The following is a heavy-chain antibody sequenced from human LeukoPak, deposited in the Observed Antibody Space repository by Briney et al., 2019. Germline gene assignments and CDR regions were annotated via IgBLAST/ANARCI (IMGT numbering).Heavy chain of an antibody. Sequence: GGSLRLSCAASGFTFSSYSMNWVRQAPGKGLEWVSSISSSSSYIYYADSVKGRFTISRDNAKNSLYLQMNSLRAEDTAVYYCATKEVPYYYDSSAPRDFDYWGQGTLVTVSS. D-gene: IGHD3-22*01. CDR1: GFTFSSYS. J-gene: IGHJ4*02. CDR3: ATKEVPYYYDSSAPRDFDY. CDR2: ISSSSSYI. V-gene: IGHV3-21*01.